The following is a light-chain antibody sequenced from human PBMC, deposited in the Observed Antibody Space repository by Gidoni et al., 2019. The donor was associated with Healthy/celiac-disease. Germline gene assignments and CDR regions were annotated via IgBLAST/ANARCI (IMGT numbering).Light chain of an antibody. V-gene: IGKV3-15*01. CDR2: GAS. Sequence: EIVMTQSPATLSVSPGERATLSCRASQSVSSNLAWYQQKPGQAPRLLIYGASTRATGIPARFSVSGSGTEFTRTISSLQSEDFAVYYCQQYNNWLRTFGQGTKVEIK. CDR3: QQYNNWLRT. CDR1: QSVSSN. J-gene: IGKJ1*01.